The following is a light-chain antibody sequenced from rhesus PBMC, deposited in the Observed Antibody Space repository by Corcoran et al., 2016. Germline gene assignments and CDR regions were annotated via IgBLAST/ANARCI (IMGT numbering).Light chain of an antibody. CDR1: QGITND. CDR2: EAS. J-gene: IGKJ2*01. V-gene: IGKV1-22*01. CDR3: QHSCSTPSS. Sequence: DIQMTQSPSSLSASVGDRVTITCRASQGITNDLAWYQQKPGETPKLLIYEASSLQSGIPSRFSGSGSGTDFTLTVTSLPSEDFATYCCQHSCSTPSSFGQGTKVDI.